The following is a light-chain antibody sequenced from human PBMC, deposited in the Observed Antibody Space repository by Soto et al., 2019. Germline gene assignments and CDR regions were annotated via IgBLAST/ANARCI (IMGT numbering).Light chain of an antibody. CDR1: QDISNS. V-gene: IGKV1-33*01. CDR2: DAS. J-gene: IGKJ4*01. Sequence: DIPMTQSPSSLSASVGDRVTISCQASQDISNSLNWYQQKPGKAPKVLIYDASNLEPGVTSRFSGTGSGTEFTLTITTLQPEDVATYYCQQFAHLPSFGGGTKVEIK. CDR3: QQFAHLPS.